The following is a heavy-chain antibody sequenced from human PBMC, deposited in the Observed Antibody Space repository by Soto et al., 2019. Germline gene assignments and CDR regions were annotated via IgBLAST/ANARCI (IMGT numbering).Heavy chain of an antibody. CDR2: IYHSGNT. D-gene: IGHD3-10*01. CDR3: ARRRPSWFGEVRSFVY. Sequence: WVRQPPGKGLEWIGEIYHSGNTNYNPSLESRLTISVDKSEKKFSLNLRFVTAADTAVYYCARRRPSWFGEVRSFVYWGQG. V-gene: IGHV4-4*02. J-gene: IGHJ4*02.